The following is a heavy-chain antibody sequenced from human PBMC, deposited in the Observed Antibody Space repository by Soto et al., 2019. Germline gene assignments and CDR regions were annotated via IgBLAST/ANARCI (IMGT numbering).Heavy chain of an antibody. V-gene: IGHV4-31*03. CDR1: GGSISSGGYY. D-gene: IGHD6-19*01. CDR2: IYYSGST. CDR3: ARVSAVAGTFFDY. J-gene: IGHJ4*02. Sequence: SETLSLTCTVSGGSISSGGYYWSWIRQHPRKGLEWIGYIYYSGSTYYNPSLKSRVTISVDTSKNQFSLKLSSVTAADTAVYYCARVSAVAGTFFDYWGQGTLVTVSS.